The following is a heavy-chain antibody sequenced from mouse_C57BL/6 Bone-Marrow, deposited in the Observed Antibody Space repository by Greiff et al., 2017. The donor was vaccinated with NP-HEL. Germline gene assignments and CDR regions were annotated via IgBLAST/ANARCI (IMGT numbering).Heavy chain of an antibody. CDR2: ISSGGSYT. CDR1: GFTFSSYG. Sequence: EVKLVESGGDLVKPGGSLKLSCAASGFTFSSYGMSWVRQTPDKRLEWVATISSGGSYTYYPDSVKGRFTLSRDNAKNTLYLQMSSLKSEDTAMYYCARRVYYYGSSYGNAMDYWGQGTSVTVSS. CDR3: ARRVYYYGSSYGNAMDY. J-gene: IGHJ4*01. V-gene: IGHV5-6*02. D-gene: IGHD1-1*01.